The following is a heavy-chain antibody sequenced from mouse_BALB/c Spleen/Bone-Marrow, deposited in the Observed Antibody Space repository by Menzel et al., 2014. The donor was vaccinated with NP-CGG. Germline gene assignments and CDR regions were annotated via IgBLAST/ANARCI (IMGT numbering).Heavy chain of an antibody. D-gene: IGHD2-4*01. Sequence: VQLKHSGPELVKPGASVKVSCKASGCSFTDYNMYWVKQSHGKSLEWIGYIDPYIDGTSYNQKFRGKATLTVDKSSSTAFMHLNSLTSEDSAVYYCARPLYYDYGFAYWGQGTLVTVST. CDR2: IDPYIDGT. CDR3: ARPLYYDYGFAY. J-gene: IGHJ3*01. V-gene: IGHV1S135*01. CDR1: GCSFTDYN.